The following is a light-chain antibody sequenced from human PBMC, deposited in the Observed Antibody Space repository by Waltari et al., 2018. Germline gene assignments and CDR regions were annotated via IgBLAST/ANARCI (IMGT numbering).Light chain of an antibody. CDR1: QSLLSSSVKAT. CDR2: GVS. V-gene: IGKV2-29*02. Sequence: SQSLLSSSVKATFTGYLQKPGQFPQLLMYGVSRRFSGVPDRFSGSGSGTDFTLKISRVEAEDVVVYYCMQGIHLRTFGQGTKVEIK. CDR3: MQGIHLRT. J-gene: IGKJ1*01.